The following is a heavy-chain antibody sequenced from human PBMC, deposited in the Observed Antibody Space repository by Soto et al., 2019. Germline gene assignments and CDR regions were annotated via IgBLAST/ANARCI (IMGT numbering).Heavy chain of an antibody. V-gene: IGHV1-2*04. CDR2: INPNSGGT. J-gene: IGHJ4*02. CDR3: ARDPSDSSGYPSLSFGY. CDR1: GYTFTGYY. Sequence: ASVKVSCKASGYTFTGYYMHWVRQAPGQGLEWMGWINPNSGGTNYAQKFQGWVTMTRDTSISTAYMELSRLRSDDTAVYYCARDPSDSSGYPSLSFGYWGQGTLVTVSS. D-gene: IGHD3-22*01.